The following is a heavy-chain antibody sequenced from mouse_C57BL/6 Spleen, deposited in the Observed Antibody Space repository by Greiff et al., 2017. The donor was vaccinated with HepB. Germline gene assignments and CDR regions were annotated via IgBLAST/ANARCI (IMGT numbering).Heavy chain of an antibody. CDR2: INPSSGYT. Sequence: VQLQQSGADLAKPGASVKLSCKASGYTFTSYWMHWVNQRPGQGLEWIGYINPSSGYTKYNQKFKDKATLTADKSSSTAYMQLSSLTYEDSAVYYCARITAQAYYAMDYWGQGTSVTVSS. J-gene: IGHJ4*01. CDR1: GYTFTSYW. D-gene: IGHD3-2*02. CDR3: ARITAQAYYAMDY. V-gene: IGHV1-7*01.